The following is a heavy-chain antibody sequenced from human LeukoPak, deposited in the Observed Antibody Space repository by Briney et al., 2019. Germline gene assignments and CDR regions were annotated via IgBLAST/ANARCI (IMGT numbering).Heavy chain of an antibody. V-gene: IGHV4-31*03. CDR3: ARSVGATNFDY. Sequence: PSQTLSLTCTVSGGSISRGAYYWSWIRQHPGKGLEWIGYIYYSGSTYYNPSLKSRVTISVDTSKNQFSLKLSSVTAADTAVYYCARSVGATNFDYWGQGTLVTVSS. CDR1: GGSISRGAYY. D-gene: IGHD1-26*01. J-gene: IGHJ4*02. CDR2: IYYSGST.